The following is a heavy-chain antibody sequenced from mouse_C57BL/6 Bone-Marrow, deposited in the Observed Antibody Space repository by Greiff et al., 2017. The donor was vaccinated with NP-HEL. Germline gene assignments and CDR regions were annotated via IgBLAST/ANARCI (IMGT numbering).Heavy chain of an antibody. Sequence: EVKLVESEGGLVQPGSSMKLSCTASGFTFSDYYMAWVRQVPEKGLEWVANINYDGSSTYYLDSLKSRFIISRDNAKNILYLQMSSLKSEDTATYYCARDGGSSSYYAMDYWGQGTSVTVSS. CDR1: GFTFSDYY. CDR2: INYDGSST. CDR3: ARDGGSSSYYAMDY. J-gene: IGHJ4*01. V-gene: IGHV5-16*01. D-gene: IGHD1-1*01.